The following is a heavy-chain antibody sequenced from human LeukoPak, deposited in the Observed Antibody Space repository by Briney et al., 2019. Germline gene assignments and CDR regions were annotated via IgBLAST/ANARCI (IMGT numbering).Heavy chain of an antibody. CDR1: GFTFSSYG. CDR2: ISYDGSNK. Sequence: GGSLRLSCAASGFTFSSYGMHWVRQAPGKGLEWVAVISYDGSNKYYADSVKGRFTISRDNSKNTLYLQMNSLRAEDTAVYYCAKVASQGYYYGMDAWGQGTTVTVSS. J-gene: IGHJ6*02. V-gene: IGHV3-30*18. D-gene: IGHD6-6*01. CDR3: AKVASQGYYYGMDA.